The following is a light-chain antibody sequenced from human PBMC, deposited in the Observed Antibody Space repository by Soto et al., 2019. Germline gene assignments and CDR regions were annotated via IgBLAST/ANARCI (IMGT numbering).Light chain of an antibody. J-gene: IGKJ4*01. CDR3: QQSYSTPQT. CDR1: QSISSY. V-gene: IGKV1-39*01. CDR2: AAS. Sequence: DLQMTQSPSSLSASVGERVTITCRASQSISSYLNWYQQKPGKAPKLLIYAASSLQSGVPSRFSGSGSGTDFTLTISSLQPEDFATYYCQQSYSTPQTFGGGTKVEIK.